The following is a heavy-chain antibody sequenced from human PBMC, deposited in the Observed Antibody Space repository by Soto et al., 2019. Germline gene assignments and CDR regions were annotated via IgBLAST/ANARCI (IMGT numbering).Heavy chain of an antibody. Sequence: SLRLSCAASGFTISRNYMSWVRQAPGKGLEWVSVIYSGGSIYYADSVKGRFTISRDNAKNSLYLQMNSLRDEDTAVYYCARDYYSSSLDWFDPWGQGTLVTVSS. D-gene: IGHD6-13*01. CDR2: IYSGGSI. J-gene: IGHJ5*02. V-gene: IGHV3-53*01. CDR1: GFTISRNY. CDR3: ARDYYSSSLDWFDP.